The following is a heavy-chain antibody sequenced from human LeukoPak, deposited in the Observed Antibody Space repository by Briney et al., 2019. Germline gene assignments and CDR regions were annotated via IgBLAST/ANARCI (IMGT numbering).Heavy chain of an antibody. CDR1: GYVFTSHD. Sequence: ASVKVSCKASGYVFTSHDINWVRQTTGQGLEWMGWMNANTGDTGYAAKFQGRVTMTRNTSITTAYMELRSLRFDDTAVYYCARSDWFDPWGQGTLVTVSS. CDR3: ARSDWFDP. J-gene: IGHJ5*02. CDR2: MNANTGDT. V-gene: IGHV1-8*01.